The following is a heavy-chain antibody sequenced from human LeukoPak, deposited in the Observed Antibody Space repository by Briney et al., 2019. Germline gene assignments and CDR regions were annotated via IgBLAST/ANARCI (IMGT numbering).Heavy chain of an antibody. J-gene: IGHJ6*03. CDR3: ARGSSENYDFWSGYSGYYYYYMDV. CDR1: GGSFSGYY. V-gene: IGHV4-34*01. Sequence: ASETLSLTCAVYGGSFSGYYWSWIRQPPGKGLEWIGEINHSGSTNYIPSLKSRVTISVDTSKNQFSLKLSSVTAADTAVYYCARGSSENYDFWSGYSGYYYYYMDVWGKGTAVTVSS. CDR2: INHSGST. D-gene: IGHD3-3*01.